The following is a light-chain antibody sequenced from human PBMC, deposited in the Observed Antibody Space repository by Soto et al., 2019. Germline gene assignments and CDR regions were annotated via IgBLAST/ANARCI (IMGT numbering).Light chain of an antibody. Sequence: EIVLTQSPGTLSLSPVERSTLSCTASQKISSSYLAWYQQKPGQAPRFLIYGASSRATGIPDRFSGSGSGTDFTLTISRLEPEDFAVYYCQQYGGTPPITFGQGTRLEIK. V-gene: IGKV3-20*01. J-gene: IGKJ5*01. CDR3: QQYGGTPPIT. CDR2: GAS. CDR1: QKISSSY.